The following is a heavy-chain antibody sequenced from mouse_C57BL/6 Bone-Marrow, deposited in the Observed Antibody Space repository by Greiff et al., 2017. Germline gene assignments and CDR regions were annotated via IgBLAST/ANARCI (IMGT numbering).Heavy chain of an antibody. V-gene: IGHV5-12*01. D-gene: IGHD1-1*02. CDR3: ARLYYYPYYFDY. CDR1: GFTFSDYY. CDR2: ISNGGGST. Sequence: EVKLVESGGGLVQPGGSLKLSCAASGFTFSDYYMYWVRQTPEKRLEWVAYISNGGGSTYSPDTVKGRFTISRDNAKNTLYLQMSRLKSEDTAMYYCARLYYYPYYFDYWGQGTTLTVSS. J-gene: IGHJ2*01.